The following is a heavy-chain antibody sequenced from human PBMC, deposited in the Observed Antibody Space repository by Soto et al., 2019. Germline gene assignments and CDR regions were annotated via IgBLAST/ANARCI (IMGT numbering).Heavy chain of an antibody. Sequence: EVQLVQSGAEVKKPGESLRISCQGSGYSFTSSWISWVRQMPGEGLEWMGRIDPSESYINYSPSFQGRVTISADKSISPAYLQWSSLKASDTAMYYCARRGSSSSCFYDSWGQGTLVTVSS. J-gene: IGHJ4*02. D-gene: IGHD6-6*01. V-gene: IGHV5-10-1*03. CDR2: IDPSESYI. CDR1: GYSFTSSW. CDR3: ARRGSSSSCFYDS.